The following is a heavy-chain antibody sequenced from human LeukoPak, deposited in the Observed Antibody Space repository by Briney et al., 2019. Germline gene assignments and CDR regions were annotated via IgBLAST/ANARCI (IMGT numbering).Heavy chain of an antibody. CDR3: ARDLGASYDSSGYSYESNDY. D-gene: IGHD3-22*01. Sequence: GASVKVSCKXSGGTFSSYAISWVRQAPGQGLEWMGGIIPIFGTANYSQKFQGRVTITTDESTSTAYMELSSLRSEDTAVYCCARDLGASYDSSGYSYESNDYWGQGTLVTVSS. J-gene: IGHJ4*02. V-gene: IGHV1-69*05. CDR2: IIPIFGTA. CDR1: GGTFSSYA.